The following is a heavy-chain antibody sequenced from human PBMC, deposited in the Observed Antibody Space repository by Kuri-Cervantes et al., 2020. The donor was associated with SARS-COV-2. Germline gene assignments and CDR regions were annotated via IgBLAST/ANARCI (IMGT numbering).Heavy chain of an antibody. CDR1: GGSISSYY. Sequence: GSLRLSCTVSGGSISSYYWSWIRQPPGKGLEWIGHIYYSGSTNYNPSLKSRVTISVDTSKNQFSLKLSSVTAADTAVYYCARGRVFVVAAAGSVDYWGQGTLVTVSS. D-gene: IGHD6-13*01. CDR3: ARGRVFVVAAAGSVDY. CDR2: IYYSGST. J-gene: IGHJ4*02. V-gene: IGHV4-59*08.